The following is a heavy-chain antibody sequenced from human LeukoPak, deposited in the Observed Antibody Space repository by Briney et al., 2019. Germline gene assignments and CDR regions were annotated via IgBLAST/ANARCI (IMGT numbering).Heavy chain of an antibody. V-gene: IGHV1-2*02. CDR3: ARDGGFGYCGSGSSQNWFDH. J-gene: IGHJ5*02. CDR2: INPNSGGT. D-gene: IGHD3-10*01. Sequence: ASVKVSCKASGYTFTGYYMHWVRQAPGQGHEWMGWINPNSGGTNYARRFQGKVTMIRDTSISTAYMEMSRLRSDDTAVYYCARDGGFGYCGSGSSQNWFDHWGQGTLVTVSS. CDR1: GYTFTGYY.